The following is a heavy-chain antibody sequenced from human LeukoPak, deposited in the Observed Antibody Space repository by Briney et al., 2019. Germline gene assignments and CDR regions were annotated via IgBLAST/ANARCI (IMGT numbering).Heavy chain of an antibody. D-gene: IGHD3-10*02. V-gene: IGHV3-74*01. CDR2: ISSDGSDT. Sequence: PGGSLRLSCAASGFSFSNFWMHWVRQVPGKGLVWVSRISSDGSDTIYADSVKGRFTMSRDNAKNTLYLQMNSLRAEDTAVYYCVRDLRSADYWGRGTLVIVSS. CDR1: GFSFSNFW. CDR3: VRDLRSADY. J-gene: IGHJ4*02.